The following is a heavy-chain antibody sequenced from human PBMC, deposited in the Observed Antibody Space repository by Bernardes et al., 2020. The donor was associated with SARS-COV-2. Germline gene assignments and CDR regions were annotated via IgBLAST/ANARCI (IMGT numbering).Heavy chain of an antibody. Sequence: SETLSLTCDIYGGSFSVSFSDYYWSWIRQSPGKGLEWIGEVNHSGGTNYNPSLKSRVSISVDTSKNQFSLMLTSVTAADTAVYYCARGRGLYYVLYGMDVWGQGTTVTVSS. CDR1: GGSFSVSFSDYY. V-gene: IGHV4-34*01. CDR2: VNHSGGT. J-gene: IGHJ6*02. D-gene: IGHD3-10*02. CDR3: ARGRGLYYVLYGMDV.